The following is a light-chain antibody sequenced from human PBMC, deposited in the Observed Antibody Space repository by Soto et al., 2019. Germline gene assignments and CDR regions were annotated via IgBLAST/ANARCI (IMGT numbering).Light chain of an antibody. Sequence: EIVLTPSPGTLSLSPGERATLSCRPSQSVSNNYLAWYQPKPGQAPRLLIYGASNRATGIPDRFSGSGSGTDFTLTISSLEPEDFAVYYCQQRSNWPPITFGQGTRLEIK. V-gene: IGKV3D-20*02. CDR1: QSVSNNY. CDR3: QQRSNWPPIT. CDR2: GAS. J-gene: IGKJ5*01.